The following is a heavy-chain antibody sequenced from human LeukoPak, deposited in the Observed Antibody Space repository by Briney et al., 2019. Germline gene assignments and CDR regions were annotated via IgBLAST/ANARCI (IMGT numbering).Heavy chain of an antibody. V-gene: IGHV1-69*05. D-gene: IGHD3-10*01. CDR2: IIPIFGTA. J-gene: IGHJ4*02. CDR1: GGTFSSYA. Sequence: SVKVSCKASGGTFSSYAISWVRQAPGQGLEWMGGIIPIFGTANYAQKFQGRVTITTDESTSTAYMELSSLRSEDTAVYYCARTNTYYYGSGSYFISPFDYWGQGTLVTVAS. CDR3: ARTNTYYYGSGSYFISPFDY.